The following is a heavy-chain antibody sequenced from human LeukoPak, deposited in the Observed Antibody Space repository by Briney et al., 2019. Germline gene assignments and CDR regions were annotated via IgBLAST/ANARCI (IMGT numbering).Heavy chain of an antibody. V-gene: IGHV5-51*01. Sequence: GESLKISCKASGYSFDYYWIAWVRQMPGKGLEWMGIIYPDDSDSTYSPSFQGQVTISVDKSINTVYLQWSSLKASNTAIYYCARVGSVTNFGVVSYYFDYWGQGTLVTVSS. J-gene: IGHJ4*02. D-gene: IGHD3-3*01. CDR1: GYSFDYYW. CDR2: IYPDDSDS. CDR3: ARVGSVTNFGVVSYYFDY.